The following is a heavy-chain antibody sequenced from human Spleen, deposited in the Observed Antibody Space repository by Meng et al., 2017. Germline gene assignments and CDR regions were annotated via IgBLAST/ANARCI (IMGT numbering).Heavy chain of an antibody. D-gene: IGHD3-10*01. CDR2: ISTFNGDT. Sequence: ASVKVSCKASGYSYTSHVINWVRQAPGEGLEWMGWISTFNGDTKYAQKFQGRVTMTTGTSTSTAYMELRSLRSDDTAVYYCARDGSGSYYNAGWFDPWGQGTLVTVSS. CDR3: ARDGSGSYYNAGWFDP. V-gene: IGHV1-18*01. J-gene: IGHJ5*02. CDR1: GYSYTSHV.